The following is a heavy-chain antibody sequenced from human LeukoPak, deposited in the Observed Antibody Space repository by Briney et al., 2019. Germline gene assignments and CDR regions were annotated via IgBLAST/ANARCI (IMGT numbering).Heavy chain of an antibody. CDR2: ISGSGDST. CDR1: GFTFSSYA. D-gene: IGHD1-26*01. V-gene: IGHV3-23*01. CDR3: AKVSGPIVGATLNFQH. Sequence: GGSLRLSCAASGFTFSSYAMSWVRQAPGKGLERVSSISGSGDSTHYADSVKGRFTISRDNSKNTLFLQVNTLRAEDTAVYYCAKVSGPIVGATLNFQHWGQGTLVTVSS. J-gene: IGHJ1*01.